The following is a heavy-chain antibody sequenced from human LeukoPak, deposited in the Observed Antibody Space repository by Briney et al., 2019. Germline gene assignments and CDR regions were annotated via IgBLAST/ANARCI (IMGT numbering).Heavy chain of an antibody. Sequence: GGSLRLSCGASGFTFSGSLIHWVRQAPGKGLEWVAVTSYDESNKYYADSVKGRFTISRDNSKNTLYLQMNSLRAEDTAVYYCAKGSRRYCSGGSCYGGLDYWGQGTLVTVSS. J-gene: IGHJ4*02. CDR3: AKGSRRYCSGGSCYGGLDY. D-gene: IGHD2-15*01. CDR2: TSYDESNK. V-gene: IGHV3-30*18. CDR1: GFTFSGSL.